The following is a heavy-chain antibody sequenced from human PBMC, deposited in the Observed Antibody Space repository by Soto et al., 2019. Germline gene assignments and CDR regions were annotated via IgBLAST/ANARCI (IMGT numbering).Heavy chain of an antibody. J-gene: IGHJ4*02. CDR1: GGSISSASYY. D-gene: IGHD5-18*01. CDR2: ISYSGST. Sequence: PSETMSITCTVTGGSISSASYYWGLIRQSPEKGLEWIASISYSGSTYYNPTLKSRLIISVDTSKNQFSLKLRSVTAADSAVYYCARLCSGYSFGCYDYWGQGSQVTVSS. V-gene: IGHV4-39*01. CDR3: ARLCSGYSFGCYDY.